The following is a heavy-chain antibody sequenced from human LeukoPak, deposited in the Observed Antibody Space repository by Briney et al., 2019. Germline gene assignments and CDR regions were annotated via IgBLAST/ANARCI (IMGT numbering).Heavy chain of an antibody. D-gene: IGHD3-16*01. CDR2: ISGSGGST. V-gene: IGHV3-23*01. Sequence: GGSLRLSCAASGFTFNNYAMNWVRQAPGKGLEWVSAISGSGGSTYYADSVKGRFTISRDNSKNTLYLQMNSLRAEDTAVYYCAKAITFGATSKRYYFDYWGQGTLVTVSS. J-gene: IGHJ4*02. CDR1: GFTFNNYA. CDR3: AKAITFGATSKRYYFDY.